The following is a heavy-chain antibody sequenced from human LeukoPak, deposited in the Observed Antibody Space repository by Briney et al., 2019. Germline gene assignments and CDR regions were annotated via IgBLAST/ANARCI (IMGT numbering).Heavy chain of an antibody. CDR3: AREMGSGSEFDF. V-gene: IGHV4-39*07. D-gene: IGHD6-19*01. Sequence: SETLSLTCTVSGGSISSSSYYWGWIRQPPGKGLEWIGSIYYSGSTYYNPSLKSRVTISVDPSKNQFSLKLSSVTAADTAVYYCAREMGSGSEFDFWGQGILVTVSS. CDR1: GGSISSSSYY. CDR2: IYYSGST. J-gene: IGHJ4*02.